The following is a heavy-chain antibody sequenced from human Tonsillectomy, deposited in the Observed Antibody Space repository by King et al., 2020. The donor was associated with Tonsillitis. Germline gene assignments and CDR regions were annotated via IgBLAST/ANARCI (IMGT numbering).Heavy chain of an antibody. V-gene: IGHV3-15*01. Sequence: VQLVESGGGLVKPGGSLRLSCATSGFTFSDAWMSWVSQPQGKGLEWVGRIKTKGQGGAIDYATPVKGRFTISRDDSKDILYLQMNSLQPEDTAVYYCTRRSSLGGQGTLVTVSS. CDR3: TRRSSL. J-gene: IGHJ4*02. CDR1: GFTFSDAW. D-gene: IGHD2-2*01. CDR2: IKTKGQGGAI.